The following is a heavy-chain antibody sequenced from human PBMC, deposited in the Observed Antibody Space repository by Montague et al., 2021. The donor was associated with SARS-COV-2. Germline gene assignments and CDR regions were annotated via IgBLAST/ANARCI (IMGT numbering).Heavy chain of an antibody. CDR2: INHNGTT. V-gene: IGHV4-34*01. J-gene: IGHJ3*01. CDR3: AREREVVRAARTLVAFDL. D-gene: IGHD2-15*01. CDR1: GGSFSVDY. Sequence: SETLSLTCAFYGGSFSVDYCSWLRHSPSTGLDWVSEINHNGTTNYNPSLKLQVTISVDTSKYQFTLKLSSVTAADTAMYYCAREREVVRAARTLVAFDLWGQGTMVTVSS.